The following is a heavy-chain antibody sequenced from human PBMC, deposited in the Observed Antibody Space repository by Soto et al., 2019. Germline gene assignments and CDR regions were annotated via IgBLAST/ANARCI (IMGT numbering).Heavy chain of an antibody. Sequence: GPSVKVSCKTSGYTFTNYYIHWVRQAPGQGLEWMGVINPSGISTTYAQKFQGRVTMTRDTSTSTVYMDLSSLRPEDTAVYFCARVPVSYRAPCSGGSCYLFDYWGQGTLVTVSS. CDR3: ARVPVSYRAPCSGGSCYLFDY. CDR2: INPSGIST. J-gene: IGHJ4*02. D-gene: IGHD2-15*01. V-gene: IGHV1-46*01. CDR1: GYTFTNYY.